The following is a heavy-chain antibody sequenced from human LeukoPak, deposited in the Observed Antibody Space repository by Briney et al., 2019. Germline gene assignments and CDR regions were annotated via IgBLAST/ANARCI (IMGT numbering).Heavy chain of an antibody. Sequence: GGPLRLSCAASGFTFSSYSMNWVRQAPGKGLEWVSSISSSSSYIYYADSVKGRFTISRDNSKNTLYPQMSSLRTEDTAVYYCVKALGQWLVYYFDYWGQGTLVTVSS. J-gene: IGHJ4*02. CDR1: GFTFSSYS. CDR2: ISSSSSYI. CDR3: VKALGQWLVYYFDY. V-gene: IGHV3-21*01. D-gene: IGHD6-19*01.